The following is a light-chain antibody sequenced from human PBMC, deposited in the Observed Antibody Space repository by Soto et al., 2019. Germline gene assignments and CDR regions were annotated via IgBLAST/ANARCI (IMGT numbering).Light chain of an antibody. CDR1: QSVSSSF. V-gene: IGKV3-20*01. Sequence: EIVLTQSPSTLCLSPGERATLSCRASQSVSSSFLAWYQQKPGQAPRLLIYGASSRATGIPDRFSGSGSGTDFTLTISRLEPEDVAVYYCQQYGSSPLTFGGGTKVEIK. J-gene: IGKJ4*01. CDR2: GAS. CDR3: QQYGSSPLT.